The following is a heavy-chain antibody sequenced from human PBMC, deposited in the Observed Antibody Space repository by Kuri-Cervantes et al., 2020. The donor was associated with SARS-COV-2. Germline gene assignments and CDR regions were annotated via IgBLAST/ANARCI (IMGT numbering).Heavy chain of an antibody. CDR3: ARDPDGYNWVYDY. J-gene: IGHJ4*02. CDR2: ISGGSSSI. CDR1: GFTFSSHN. Sequence: GESLKISCAASGFTFSSHNMNWVRQAPGKGLEWVSYISGGSSSIYYADSVKGRFTVSRDNAKNSLYLQMNSLRAEDTAVYYCARDPDGYNWVYDYWGQGTLVIVSS. V-gene: IGHV3-48*01. D-gene: IGHD5-24*01.